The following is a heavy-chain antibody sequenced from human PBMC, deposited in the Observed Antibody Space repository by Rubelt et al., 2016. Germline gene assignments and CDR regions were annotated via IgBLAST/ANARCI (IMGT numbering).Heavy chain of an antibody. Sequence: GGEVKQPGASVKVSCKASGYNFRSYGITWVRQAPGQGLEWMGWMNPNSGNTGYAQKFQGRVTMTRNTAINTAYMELNSLRSEDTAVYYCARLSSGPFRDYGGNSVLSFFDYWGQGTLVTVSS. V-gene: IGHV1-8*01. CDR3: ARLSSGPFRDYGGNSVLSFFDY. CDR2: MNPNSGNT. D-gene: IGHD4-23*01. CDR1: GYNFRSYG. J-gene: IGHJ4*02.